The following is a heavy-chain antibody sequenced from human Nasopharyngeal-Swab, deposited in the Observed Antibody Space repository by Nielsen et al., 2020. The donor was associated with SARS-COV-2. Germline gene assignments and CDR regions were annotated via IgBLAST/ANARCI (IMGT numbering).Heavy chain of an antibody. CDR1: GFTFSSYA. CDR2: IYSGGSST. J-gene: IGHJ4*02. CDR3: AKVGYSSGWTGGYFDY. D-gene: IGHD6-19*01. Sequence: GGSLRLSCAASGFTFSSYAMSQVRQAPGKGLEWVSVIYSGGSSTYYADSVKGRFTISRDNSKNTLYLQMNSLRAEDTAVYYCAKVGYSSGWTGGYFDYWGQGTLVTVSS. V-gene: IGHV3-23*03.